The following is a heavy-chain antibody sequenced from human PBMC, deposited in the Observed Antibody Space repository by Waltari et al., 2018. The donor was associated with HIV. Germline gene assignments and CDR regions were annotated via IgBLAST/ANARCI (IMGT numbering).Heavy chain of an antibody. Sequence: EVQLLESGGGLVQPGGSLRLSCAASGFTFSNYALSWVRQDPGKGLEWVASISGSGGSTYYADSVKGRFTVARDNYKDTLFLQMNSLRAEETALYYCAKEGIIVITDAFDIWGQGTMVIVSS. J-gene: IGHJ3*02. CDR1: GFTFSNYA. V-gene: IGHV3-23*01. D-gene: IGHD3-22*01. CDR3: AKEGIIVITDAFDI. CDR2: ISGSGGST.